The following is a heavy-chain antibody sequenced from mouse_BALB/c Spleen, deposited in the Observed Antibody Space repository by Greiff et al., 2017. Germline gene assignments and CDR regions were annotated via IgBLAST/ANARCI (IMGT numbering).Heavy chain of an antibody. D-gene: IGHD1-2*01. J-gene: IGHJ3*01. CDR2: ISSGGGST. Sequence: EVKLMESGGGLVKPGGSLKLSCAASGFAFSSYDMSWVRQTPEKRLEWVAYISSGGGSTYYPDTVKGRFTISRDNAKNTLYLQMSSLKSEDTAMYYCARAYGYGFAYWGQGTLVTVSA. V-gene: IGHV5-12-1*01. CDR3: ARAYGYGFAY. CDR1: GFAFSSYD.